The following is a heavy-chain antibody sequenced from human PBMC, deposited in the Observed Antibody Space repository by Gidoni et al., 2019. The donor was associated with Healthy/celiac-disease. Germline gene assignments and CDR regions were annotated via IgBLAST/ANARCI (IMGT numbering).Heavy chain of an antibody. D-gene: IGHD3-22*01. V-gene: IGHV4-39*01. Sequence: QLQLQESGPGLVKPSETLSLTCTVSGGSIRSSSYYWGWIRQPPGKGLEWIGSIHYSGSPYYNPSLKSRVTISVDTSKNQFSLKLSSVTAADTAVYYCARHIWDSSGLFDYWGQGTLVTVSS. CDR3: ARHIWDSSGLFDY. J-gene: IGHJ4*02. CDR2: IHYSGSP. CDR1: GGSIRSSSYY.